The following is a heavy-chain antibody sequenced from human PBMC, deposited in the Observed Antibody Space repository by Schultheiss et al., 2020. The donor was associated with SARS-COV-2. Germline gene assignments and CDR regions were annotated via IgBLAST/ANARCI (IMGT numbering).Heavy chain of an antibody. V-gene: IGHV1-2*02. Sequence: ASVKVSCKASGYTFTGYYMHWVRQAPGQGLEWMGWINPNSGGTNYAQKFQGRVTMTTDTSTSTAYMELRSLRSDDTAVYYCARGSEWEPGRFDYWGQGTLVTVSS. CDR2: INPNSGGT. J-gene: IGHJ4*02. CDR3: ARGSEWEPGRFDY. CDR1: GYTFTGYY. D-gene: IGHD1-26*01.